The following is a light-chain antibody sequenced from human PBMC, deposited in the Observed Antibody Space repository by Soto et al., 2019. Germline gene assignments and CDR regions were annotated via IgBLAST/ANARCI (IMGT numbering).Light chain of an antibody. V-gene: IGKV1-39*01. J-gene: IGKJ1*01. CDR3: QQSHSTPSWT. CDR1: RSISIY. CDR2: AAS. Sequence: DIQMTQSPSSLSASVGDRVTITCRASRSISIYLNWYQQRPGKAPKLLIYAASSLQSGVPSRFSGSGSGTDFTLTISSLQPEDFATYYCQQSHSTPSWTFGQGTELDIK.